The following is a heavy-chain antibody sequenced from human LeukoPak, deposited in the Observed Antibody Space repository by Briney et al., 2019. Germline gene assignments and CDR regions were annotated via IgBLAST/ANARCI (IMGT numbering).Heavy chain of an antibody. Sequence: ASVKVSCKASGYTFTGYYMHWVRQAPGQGLEWMGWINPNSGGTNYAPKFQGRVTMTRDTSISTAYMELSRLRSDDTAVYYCARIVGTYYYDSSGYYALGYWGQGTLVTVSS. CDR1: GYTFTGYY. CDR2: INPNSGGT. J-gene: IGHJ4*02. D-gene: IGHD3-22*01. V-gene: IGHV1-2*02. CDR3: ARIVGTYYYDSSGYYALGY.